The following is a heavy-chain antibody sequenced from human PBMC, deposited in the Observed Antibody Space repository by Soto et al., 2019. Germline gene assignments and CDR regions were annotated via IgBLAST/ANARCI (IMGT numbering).Heavy chain of an antibody. J-gene: IGHJ4*02. D-gene: IGHD2-2*01. CDR1: GGTFSSYA. CDR2: IIPIFGTA. Sequence: SVKVSCKASGGTFSSYAISWVRQAPGQGLERMGGIIPIFGTANYAQKFQGRVTITADESTSTAYMELSSLRSEDTAVYYSARRRGPCSSTSCQYYFDNWGQGTLVTASS. CDR3: ARRRGPCSSTSCQYYFDN. V-gene: IGHV1-69*13.